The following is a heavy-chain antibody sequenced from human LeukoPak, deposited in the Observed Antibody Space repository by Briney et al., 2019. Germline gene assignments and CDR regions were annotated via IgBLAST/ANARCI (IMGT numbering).Heavy chain of an antibody. Sequence: GGSLRLSCAASGFTFSSYAMSWVRQAPGKGLEWVSAISGSGGSTYYADSVKGRFTISRDNSKNTLYLQMNSLRAEDTAVYYCARGRNYYDSSGYYYAWGQGTLVTVSS. CDR1: GFTFSSYA. J-gene: IGHJ5*02. D-gene: IGHD3-22*01. V-gene: IGHV3-23*01. CDR3: ARGRNYYDSSGYYYA. CDR2: ISGSGGST.